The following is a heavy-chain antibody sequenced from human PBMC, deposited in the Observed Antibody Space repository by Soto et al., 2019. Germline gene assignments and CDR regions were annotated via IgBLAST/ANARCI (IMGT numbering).Heavy chain of an antibody. CDR2: IYYGGST. V-gene: IGHV4-59*01. D-gene: IGHD3-3*02. J-gene: IGHJ4*02. Sequence: SETLSLTCTVSGGSISSYYWSWIRQPPGKGLEWIGYIYYGGSTNYNPSLKSRVTISVDTSKNQFSLKLSSVTAADTAVYYCASHFWSGSHPLDYWGQGTLVTVSS. CDR1: GGSISSYY. CDR3: ASHFWSGSHPLDY.